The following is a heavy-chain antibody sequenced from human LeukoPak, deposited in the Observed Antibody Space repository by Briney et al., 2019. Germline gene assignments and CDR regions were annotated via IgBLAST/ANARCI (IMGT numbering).Heavy chain of an antibody. J-gene: IGHJ4*02. V-gene: IGHV1-46*01. Sequence: ASVKVSCKASGYTFTSYYMHWVRQAPGQGLEWMGIINPTGGSTSYAQKFQGRVTMTRDMSTSTVYMELSSLRSEDTAVYYCARDYGDYLEAWPHFDYWGQGTLVTVSS. CDR2: INPTGGST. CDR3: ARDYGDYLEAWPHFDY. D-gene: IGHD4-17*01. CDR1: GYTFTSYY.